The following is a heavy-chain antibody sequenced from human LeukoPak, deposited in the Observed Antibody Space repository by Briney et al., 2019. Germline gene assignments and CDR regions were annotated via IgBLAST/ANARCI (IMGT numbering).Heavy chain of an antibody. D-gene: IGHD6-6*01. CDR1: GGTFSSYA. CDR2: ITPIFGTA. CDR3: ARDRVSSSPYYYYMDV. V-gene: IGHV1-69*05. Sequence: ASVKVSCKASGGTFSSYAISWVRQAPGQGLEWMGGITPIFGTANYAQKFQGRVTITTDESTSTAYMELSSLRSEDTAVYYCARDRVSSSPYYYYMDVWGKGTTVTVSS. J-gene: IGHJ6*03.